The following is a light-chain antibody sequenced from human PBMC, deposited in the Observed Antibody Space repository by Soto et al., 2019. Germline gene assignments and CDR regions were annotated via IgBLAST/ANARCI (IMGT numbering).Light chain of an antibody. CDR2: VES. CDR3: QHYGSSWT. Sequence: EIVLTQFPRTLSFSPGARATLSCTAGQSLTRSSLAWYQQKPGQAPRLLIYVESSRATGIPDRFSGSGSGTDFTLTISRLEPEDFAVYYCQHYGSSWTFGQGTKVDIK. J-gene: IGKJ1*01. V-gene: IGKV3-20*01. CDR1: QSLTRSS.